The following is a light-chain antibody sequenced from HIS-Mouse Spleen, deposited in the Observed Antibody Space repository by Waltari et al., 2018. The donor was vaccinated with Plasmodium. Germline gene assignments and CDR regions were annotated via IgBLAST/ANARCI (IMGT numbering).Light chain of an antibody. Sequence: SYELTQPPSVSVSPGQTARITCSGDALPKKYAYWYQQKSGQAPVLVIYEDSKRPSGIPERLSGSNSGNTATLTISRVEAGDEADYYCQVWDSSSDHPVFGGGTKLTVL. CDR2: EDS. CDR1: ALPKKY. V-gene: IGLV3-10*01. CDR3: QVWDSSSDHPV. J-gene: IGLJ2*01.